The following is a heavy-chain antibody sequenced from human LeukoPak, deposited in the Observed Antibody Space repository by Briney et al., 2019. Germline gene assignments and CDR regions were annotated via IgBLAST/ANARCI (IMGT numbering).Heavy chain of an antibody. CDR1: GYTFIAYY. V-gene: IGHV1-46*01. Sequence: GASVKVSCKASGYTFIAYYIHWVRQAPGQGLEWMGIINPSGGSTTYAQNFQGRVTMTRGTSTSAVYMELSSLRSEDTAVYYCARGGSLAVAPHLYYFDYWGQGTLVTVSS. CDR2: INPSGGST. D-gene: IGHD6-19*01. CDR3: ARGGSLAVAPHLYYFDY. J-gene: IGHJ4*02.